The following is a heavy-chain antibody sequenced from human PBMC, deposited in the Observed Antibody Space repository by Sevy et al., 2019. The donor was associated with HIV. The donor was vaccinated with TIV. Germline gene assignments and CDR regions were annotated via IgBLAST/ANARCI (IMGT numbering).Heavy chain of an antibody. CDR1: GFILRNYV. CDR3: ASDRAGQSDGYYYSYGMDI. V-gene: IGHV3-30-3*01. J-gene: IGHJ6*02. D-gene: IGHD3-10*01. CDR2: VSFDGSDK. Sequence: GGSLRLSCAASGFILRNYVMHWVRQAPGKGLEWVAAVSFDGSDKFYADSVKGRLTISRDNSKNRLYLQTNSLRAEDTAADYCASDRAGQSDGYYYSYGMDIWGQGTTVTVSS.